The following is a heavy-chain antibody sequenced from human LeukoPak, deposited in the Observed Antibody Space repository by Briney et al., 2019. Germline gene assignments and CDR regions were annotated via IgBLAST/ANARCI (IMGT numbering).Heavy chain of an antibody. CDR2: MNPNSGKT. J-gene: IGHJ4*02. V-gene: IGHV1-8*03. D-gene: IGHD3-22*01. CDR3: ARGVDSSSWYRFHY. Sequence: ASVKLSCNASGYTFTNYDINWVRQATGQGLELMGWMNPNSGKTGYAQKFQGRVTLTRNTSISTAYMELSSLRSEDTAVYYRARGVDSSSWYRFHYWGQGTLVTVSS. CDR1: GYTFTNYD.